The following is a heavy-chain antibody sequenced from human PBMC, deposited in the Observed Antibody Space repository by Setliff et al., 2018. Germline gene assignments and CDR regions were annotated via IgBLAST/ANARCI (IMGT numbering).Heavy chain of an antibody. CDR1: GLTLSHYW. CDR2: INFDGSSG. J-gene: IGHJ6*03. V-gene: IGHV3-74*01. Sequence: PGGSLRLSCEGSGLTLSHYWMHWVRQGPGKGLVWVSYINFDGSSGDYADSVKGRFTISRDNAKNTVYLQMNSLRAEDTAVYYCARVGEYRFLEWFMNYYYNYMDAWGKGTTVTVSS. D-gene: IGHD3-3*01. CDR3: ARVGEYRFLEWFMNYYYNYMDA.